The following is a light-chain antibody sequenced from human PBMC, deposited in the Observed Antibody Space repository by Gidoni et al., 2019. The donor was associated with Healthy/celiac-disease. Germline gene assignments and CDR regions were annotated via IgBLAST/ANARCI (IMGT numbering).Light chain of an antibody. CDR3: QACDSSIVV. CDR2: QDS. V-gene: IGLV3-1*01. Sequence: SYELTQPPSVSVSPGQTASITCSGDNLGDKYACWYLQKPGQSPVLVIYQDSKRPSGIPERFSGSNSGNTATLTISGTQAMDEADYYCQACDSSIVVFGGGTKLTVL. CDR1: NLGDKY. J-gene: IGLJ2*01.